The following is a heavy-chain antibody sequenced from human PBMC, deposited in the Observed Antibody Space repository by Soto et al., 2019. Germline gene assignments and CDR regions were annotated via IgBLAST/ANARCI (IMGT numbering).Heavy chain of an antibody. V-gene: IGHV4-59*02. CDR2: IFSVVRT. Sequence: SETLXLTCTVSGASVRDQYWTWIRQPPGKRLEFIGYIFSVVRTKYNPSLESRVTISVDTSKNQFSLRLTSVAATDTAVYYCARTLDYGHMDVWGKGTTVTVSS. CDR3: ARTLDYGHMDV. D-gene: IGHD3-16*01. J-gene: IGHJ6*03. CDR1: GASVRDQY.